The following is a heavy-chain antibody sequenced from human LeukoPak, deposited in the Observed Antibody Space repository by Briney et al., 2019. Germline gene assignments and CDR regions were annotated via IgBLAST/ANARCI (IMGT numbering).Heavy chain of an antibody. J-gene: IGHJ6*03. CDR2: INHSGST. D-gene: IGHD2-2*01. Sequence: SETLSLTCAVYGGSFSGYYWSWIRQPPGKGLEWIGEINHSGSTTYNPSLKSRVTISVDTSKNHFSLKLNSLTAADTAVYYCARGRTGYQLLPTKKNYQYSYMDVWGKGTTVAVSS. V-gene: IGHV4-34*01. CDR3: ARGRTGYQLLPTKKNYQYSYMDV. CDR1: GGSFSGYY.